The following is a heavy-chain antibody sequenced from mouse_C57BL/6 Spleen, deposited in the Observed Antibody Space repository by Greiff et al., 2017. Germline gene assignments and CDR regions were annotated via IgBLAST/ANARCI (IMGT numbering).Heavy chain of an antibody. CDR1: GFSLTSYA. Sequence: QVQLKESGPGLVAPSQSLSITCTVSGFSLTSYAISWVRQPPGKGLEWLGVIWTGGVTNYNSALKSRLSISKDNTKSQVFLKMNSLQTDDTARYYCARKSRDWYFDVWGTGTTVTVSS. J-gene: IGHJ1*03. CDR3: ARKSRDWYFDV. CDR2: IWTGGVT. V-gene: IGHV2-9-1*01.